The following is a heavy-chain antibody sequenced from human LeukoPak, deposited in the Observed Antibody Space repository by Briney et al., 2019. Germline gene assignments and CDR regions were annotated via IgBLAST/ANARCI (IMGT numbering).Heavy chain of an antibody. Sequence: SGTLSLTCTVSGGSISSYYWSWIRQPPGKGLEWIGYIYYSGSTNYNPSLRSRVTISVDTSKNQFSLKLSSVPAADTAVYYCARAPYSSSWFVFDYWGQGTLVTVSS. J-gene: IGHJ4*02. D-gene: IGHD6-13*01. CDR2: IYYSGST. CDR1: GGSISSYY. CDR3: ARAPYSSSWFVFDY. V-gene: IGHV4-59*01.